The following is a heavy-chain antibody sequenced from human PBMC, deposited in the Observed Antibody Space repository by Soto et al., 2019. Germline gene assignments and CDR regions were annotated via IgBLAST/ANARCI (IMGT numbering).Heavy chain of an antibody. V-gene: IGHV4-59*08. CDR3: ARLGGYYQSLDT. Sequence: LETLSLTCTVSGGSIDTYYWSLIRQPPGKGLQWIGYIYYSGSTTYSPSLKSRVTISVDRSKNQFSLKLTSVTAADTAVYYCARLGGYYQSLDTWGQGTLVTVSS. D-gene: IGHD3-22*01. J-gene: IGHJ5*02. CDR2: IYYSGST. CDR1: GGSIDTYY.